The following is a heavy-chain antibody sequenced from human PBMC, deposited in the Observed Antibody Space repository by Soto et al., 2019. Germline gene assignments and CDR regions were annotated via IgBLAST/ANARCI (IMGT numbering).Heavy chain of an antibody. CDR1: GGTFSSYA. V-gene: IGHV1-69*01. CDR3: ATGGAYCGGDCYFSQH. CDR2: IIPIFGTA. D-gene: IGHD2-21*02. J-gene: IGHJ1*01. Sequence: QVQLVQSGAEVKKPGSSVKVSCKASGGTFSSYAISLVRQAPGQGLEWMGWIIPIFGTANYAQKFQGRVTITADESTSTAYMELSSLRSEDTAVYYCATGGAYCGGDCYFSQHWGQGTLVTVSS.